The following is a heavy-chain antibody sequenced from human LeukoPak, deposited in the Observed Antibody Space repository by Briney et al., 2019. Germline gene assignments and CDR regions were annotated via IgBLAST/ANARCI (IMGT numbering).Heavy chain of an antibody. D-gene: IGHD2-15*01. CDR1: GYTFTSYR. CDR3: ARDWDCSDGSCYCDY. J-gene: IGHJ4*02. Sequence: GASVKVSCKASGYTFTSYRISWLRQAPGQGLEWMGWISAYSGHTSYAQRLQGRVTMTTDTSTSTAYMELRSLTSDDTAVYYCARDWDCSDGSCYCDYWGQGTLVTVSS. V-gene: IGHV1-18*01. CDR2: ISAYSGHT.